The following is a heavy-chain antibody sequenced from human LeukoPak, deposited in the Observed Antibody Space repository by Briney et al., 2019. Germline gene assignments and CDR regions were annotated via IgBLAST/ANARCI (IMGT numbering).Heavy chain of an antibody. D-gene: IGHD3-16*01. CDR1: SGSFGGYY. CDR2: IHNSGTS. CDR3: TRGAGWLIDY. Sequence: SETLSLTCDVYSGSFGGYYWSWIRQPPGKGLEWIGYIHNSGTSTYNLSLKSRVTISADTPKNQFSLKLNSMTTADTAVYYCTRGAGWLIDYWGQGILVTVSS. V-gene: IGHV4-59*01. J-gene: IGHJ4*02.